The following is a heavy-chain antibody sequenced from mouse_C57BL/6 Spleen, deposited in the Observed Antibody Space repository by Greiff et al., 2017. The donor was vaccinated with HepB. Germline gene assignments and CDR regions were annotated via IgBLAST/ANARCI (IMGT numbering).Heavy chain of an antibody. CDR2: IYPGDGDT. Sequence: VKLMESGPELVKPGASVKISCKASGYAFSSSWMNWVKQRPGKGLEWIGRIYPGDGDTNYNGKFKGKATLTADKSSSTAYMQLSSLTSEDSAVYFCAREDYDGSFAYWGQGTLVTVSA. CDR3: AREDYDGSFAY. D-gene: IGHD2-3*01. V-gene: IGHV1-82*01. J-gene: IGHJ3*01. CDR1: GYAFSSSW.